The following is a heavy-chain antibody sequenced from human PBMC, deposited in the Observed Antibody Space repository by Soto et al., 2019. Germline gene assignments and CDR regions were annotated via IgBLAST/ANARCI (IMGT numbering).Heavy chain of an antibody. CDR3: AKFSGLVAFDI. CDR1: GFTFSSYG. D-gene: IGHD3-10*01. J-gene: IGHJ3*02. Sequence: GGSLRLSCAASGFTFSSYGMHWVRQAPGKGLEWVAVISYDGSNKYYADSVKGRFTVSRDNSKNTLYLQMNSLRAEDTAVYYCAKFSGLVAFDIWGQGTMVTVSS. V-gene: IGHV3-30*18. CDR2: ISYDGSNK.